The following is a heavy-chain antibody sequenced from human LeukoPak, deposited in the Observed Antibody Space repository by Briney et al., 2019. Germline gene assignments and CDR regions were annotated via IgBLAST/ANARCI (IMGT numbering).Heavy chain of an antibody. CDR2: ISSNGGST. CDR3: VKDLAGYYDSSGQGYFDY. CDR1: GFTFGTYA. J-gene: IGHJ4*02. D-gene: IGHD3-22*01. V-gene: IGHV3-64D*06. Sequence: GGSLRLSCAASGFTFGTYAMSWVRQAPGKGLEWISAISSNGGSTYYADSVKGRFTISRDNSKNTLYLQMSSLRAEDTAVYYCVKDLAGYYDSSGQGYFDYWGQGTLVTVSS.